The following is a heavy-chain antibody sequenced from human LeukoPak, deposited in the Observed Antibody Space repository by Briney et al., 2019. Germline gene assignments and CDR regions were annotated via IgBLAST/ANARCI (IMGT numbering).Heavy chain of an antibody. Sequence: ASVKVSCKASGYTFTSYGISWVRQAPGQGLEWMGWISAYNGNTNYAQKLQGRVTMTTDTSTSTAYMELRSLRSDDTAVYYCARPRITIFGVVRDGAFDIWGQGTMVTVSS. CDR2: ISAYNGNT. CDR1: GYTFTSYG. CDR3: ARPRITIFGVVRDGAFDI. D-gene: IGHD3-3*01. J-gene: IGHJ3*02. V-gene: IGHV1-18*01.